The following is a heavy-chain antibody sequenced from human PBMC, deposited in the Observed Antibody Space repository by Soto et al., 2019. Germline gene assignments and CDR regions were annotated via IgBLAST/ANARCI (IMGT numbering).Heavy chain of an antibody. J-gene: IGHJ4*02. D-gene: IGHD3-16*01. CDR2: IKEDGSER. CDR1: GFTFNTYW. CDR3: VRDRLGVATAFTFDH. V-gene: IGHV3-7*03. Sequence: GGSLRLSCAASGFTFNTYWMSWVRQAPGTGLEWVANIKEDGSERNYVDSVKGRFTISRDNAKNSLYLQMDTLREEDTALYYCVRDRLGVATAFTFDHWGQGILVTVSS.